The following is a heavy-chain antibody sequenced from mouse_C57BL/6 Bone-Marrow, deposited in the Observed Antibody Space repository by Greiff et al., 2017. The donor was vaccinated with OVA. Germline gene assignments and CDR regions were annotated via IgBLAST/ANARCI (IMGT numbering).Heavy chain of an antibody. V-gene: IGHV5-6*01. CDR2: ISSGGSYT. CDR3: ARHGGPWFAY. CDR1: GFTFSSYG. Sequence: EVKLVESGGDLVKPGGSLKLSCAASGFTFSSYGMSWVRQTPDKRLEWVATISSGGSYTYYPDSVKGRFTISRDNAKNTLYLQMSSLKSEDTAMYYCARHGGPWFAYWGQGTLVTVSA. J-gene: IGHJ3*01.